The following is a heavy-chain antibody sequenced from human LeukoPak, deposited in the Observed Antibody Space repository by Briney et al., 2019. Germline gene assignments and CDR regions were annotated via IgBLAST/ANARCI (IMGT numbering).Heavy chain of an antibody. V-gene: IGHV4-39*01. J-gene: IGHJ4*02. Sequence: SETLSLTCTVSGGSFSSSSYYXXXIRQPPGXXXXXXXSIXXSGSTYYNPSXXXRVTISVDTSKDQYSLKLSSVTAADTAVYYCARHNYDSSGFLKYWGQGTLVTVSS. D-gene: IGHD3-22*01. CDR2: IXXSGST. CDR3: ARHNYDSSGFLKY. CDR1: GGSFSSSSYY.